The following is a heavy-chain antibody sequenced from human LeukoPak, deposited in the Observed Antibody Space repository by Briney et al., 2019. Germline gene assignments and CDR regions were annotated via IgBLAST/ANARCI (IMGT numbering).Heavy chain of an antibody. V-gene: IGHV3-49*03. J-gene: IGHJ4*02. D-gene: IGHD2-15*01. CDR3: SRYSRTYCSATGCPCDY. CDR1: GFTLGDYG. Sequence: GGSLSLSCTLSGFTLGDYGMSGFRQAPPKGLEWVALIRSKIYGATPESPAPVKCRFQISRDDSNSIANLQLNSLTSEDTALYYCSRYSRTYCSATGCPCDYWGQGTGVSVS. CDR2: IRSKIYGATP.